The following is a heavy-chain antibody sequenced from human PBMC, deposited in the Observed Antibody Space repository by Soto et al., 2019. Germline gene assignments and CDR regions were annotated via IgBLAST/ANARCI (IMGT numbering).Heavy chain of an antibody. CDR3: ATSTWYAFDI. D-gene: IGHD6-13*01. CDR1: GFTFSNSI. Sequence: PGGSLRLSCAASGFTFSNSIINWVRQAPGQGLEWVSSISGSSDFLYYADSVKGRFTIPRDTATNSLYLQMNSLRAEDTAVYYCATSTWYAFDIWGQGTMVTVSS. V-gene: IGHV3-21*01. CDR2: ISGSSDFL. J-gene: IGHJ3*02.